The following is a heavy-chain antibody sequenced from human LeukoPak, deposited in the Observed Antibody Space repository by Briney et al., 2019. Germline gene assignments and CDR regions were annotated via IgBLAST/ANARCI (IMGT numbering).Heavy chain of an antibody. D-gene: IGHD3-3*01. CDR1: GFTVSSNY. J-gene: IGHJ4*02. V-gene: IGHV3-66*02. CDR3: ARATGSGYYNYFDY. CDR2: IYSGGST. Sequence: GGSLRLSCAASGFTVSSNYMSWVRQAPGKGLEWVSVIYSGGSTYYADSVKGRFTISRDNSKNTLYLQMNSLRAEDTAVYYCARATGSGYYNYFDYRGQGTLVTVSS.